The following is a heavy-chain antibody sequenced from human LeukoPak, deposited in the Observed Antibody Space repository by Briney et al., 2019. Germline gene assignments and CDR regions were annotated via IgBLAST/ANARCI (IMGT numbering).Heavy chain of an antibody. V-gene: IGHV4-59*01. Sequence: SETLSLTCTVSGGSISSYYWSWIRQPPGKGLEWIGYIYYSGSTNYNPSLKSRVTISVDTSKNQFSLKLSSVTAADTAVYYCAGDTSTSSFDYWGQGTLVTVSS. CDR2: IYYSGST. J-gene: IGHJ4*02. CDR1: GGSISSYY. D-gene: IGHD2-2*01. CDR3: AGDTSTSSFDY.